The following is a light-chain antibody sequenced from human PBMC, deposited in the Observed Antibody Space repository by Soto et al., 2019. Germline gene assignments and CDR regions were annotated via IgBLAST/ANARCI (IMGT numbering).Light chain of an antibody. CDR2: DAS. Sequence: DIQMTQSPSTLSASVGDRVSITCRASQSISNWLAWYQRKPGKVPKLLIYDASSLESGVPSRFSGSGSGTEFTLTISGLQPDDFATYYCQRYNSYSRTFGQGTKVDIK. CDR3: QRYNSYSRT. CDR1: QSISNW. J-gene: IGKJ1*01. V-gene: IGKV1-5*01.